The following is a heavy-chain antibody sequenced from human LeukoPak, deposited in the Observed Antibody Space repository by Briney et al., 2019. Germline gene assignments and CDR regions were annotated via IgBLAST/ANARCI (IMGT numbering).Heavy chain of an antibody. J-gene: IGHJ6*03. CDR3: AREEYSSSWYSYYYYYMDV. D-gene: IGHD6-13*01. V-gene: IGHV3-7*01. CDR2: IKEDGSLK. CDR1: GFGFSNFW. Sequence: GGSLRLSCAASGFGFSNFWMSWVRQAPGKGPEWVANIKEDGSLKNYVDSVEGRFTVSRDNAKNSLYLQMNSLRAEDTAVYYCAREEYSSSWYSYYYYYMDVWGKGTTVTISS.